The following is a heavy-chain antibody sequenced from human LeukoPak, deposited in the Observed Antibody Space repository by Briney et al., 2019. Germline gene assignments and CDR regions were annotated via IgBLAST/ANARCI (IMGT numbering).Heavy chain of an antibody. D-gene: IGHD5-18*01. V-gene: IGHV4-4*07. CDR3: ARDKGYGPYYYYYYMDV. CDR2: IYTSGST. Sequence: KPSETLSLTCTVSGGSISSYYWSWIRQPAGKGLEWIGRIYTSGSTNYNPSLKSRVTMSVDTSKNQFSLKLSSVTAADPAVYYCARDKGYGPYYYYYYMDVWGKGTTVTVSS. J-gene: IGHJ6*03. CDR1: GGSISSYY.